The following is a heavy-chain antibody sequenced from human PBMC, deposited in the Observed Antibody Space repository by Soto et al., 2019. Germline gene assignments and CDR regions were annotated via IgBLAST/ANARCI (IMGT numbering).Heavy chain of an antibody. Sequence: ASVKVSCKASGYTFTGYYMHWVRQAPGQGLEWMGWINPNSGGTNYAQKFQGRVTMTRDTSISTAYMELSRLRSDDTAVYYCARDKATMTTYDPRFSRPQGFDPWGQGTLVTVSS. CDR1: GYTFTGYY. V-gene: IGHV1-2*02. CDR3: ARDKATMTTYDPRFSRPQGFDP. CDR2: INPNSGGT. D-gene: IGHD4-17*01. J-gene: IGHJ5*02.